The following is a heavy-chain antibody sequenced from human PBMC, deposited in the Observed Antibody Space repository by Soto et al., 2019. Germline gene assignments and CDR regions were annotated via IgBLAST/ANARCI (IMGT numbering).Heavy chain of an antibody. J-gene: IGHJ5*02. V-gene: IGHV4-39*01. CDR2: IYYSGST. CDR1: GGSISSRTYY. D-gene: IGHD5-18*01. CDR3: ARHWDTFDP. Sequence: SETLSLTCTVSGGSISSRTYYWGWIRQPPGKGLEWIGSIYYSGSTYYNPSLKSRVTISVDTSKNQFSLRLSSVTAADTAMYYCARHWDTFDPWGQGTLVTVSS.